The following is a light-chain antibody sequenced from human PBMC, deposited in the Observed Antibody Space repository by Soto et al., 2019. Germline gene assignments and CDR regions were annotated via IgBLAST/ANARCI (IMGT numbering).Light chain of an antibody. CDR3: QQLDSYRLT. J-gene: IGKJ4*01. CDR1: QGISSY. CDR2: AVS. Sequence: DIQLTQSPSFLSASVGDRVTITCRASQGISSYFAWYQQKPGKAPKLLSYAVSTLQSGVPARFSGSASGTEFALTRSSLQPEDFATYDCQQLDSYRLTFGGGTKLQIK. V-gene: IGKV1-9*01.